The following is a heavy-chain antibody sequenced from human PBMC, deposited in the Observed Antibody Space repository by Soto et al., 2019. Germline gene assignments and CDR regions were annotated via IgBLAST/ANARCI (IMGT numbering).Heavy chain of an antibody. Sequence: QVQLQESGPGLVKASETLSLTCTVSGGSIDTYYWSWIRQPPGKGLQWIGYIYYSGSTTYSPSLTGRVTTSVDRSKNQSSLKLTSVTAADTAVYYCARLGGYYQSLDTWGQGTLVTVSS. CDR2: IYYSGST. J-gene: IGHJ5*02. D-gene: IGHD3-22*01. CDR3: ARLGGYYQSLDT. CDR1: GGSIDTYY. V-gene: IGHV4-59*08.